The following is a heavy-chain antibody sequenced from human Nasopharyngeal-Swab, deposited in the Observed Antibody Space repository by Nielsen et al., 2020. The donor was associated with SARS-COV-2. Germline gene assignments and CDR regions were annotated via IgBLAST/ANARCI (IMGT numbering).Heavy chain of an antibody. CDR3: AREYGYSYGYICDY. V-gene: IGHV3-48*04. Sequence: GVLKISGAASGFTFSSYSMNWVRQAPGKGLEWVSYISSSSSTIYYADSVKGRFTISRDNAKNSLYLQMNSLRAEDTAVYYCAREYGYSYGYICDYWGQGTLVTVSS. D-gene: IGHD5-18*01. CDR1: GFTFSSYS. J-gene: IGHJ4*02. CDR2: ISSSSSTI.